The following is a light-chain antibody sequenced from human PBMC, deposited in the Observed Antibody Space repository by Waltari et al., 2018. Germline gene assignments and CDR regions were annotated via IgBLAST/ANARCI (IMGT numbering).Light chain of an antibody. CDR1: IRDVGHYNL. J-gene: IGLJ2*01. CDR2: EDN. V-gene: IGLV2-23*02. Sequence: QSALPQPASVSGSPGQSITISCTGTIRDVGHYNLVSWYQQHPGKAPKLIIYEDNKRPSGVSDRLSGSKSGNTASLTISGLQAEDEADYYCCTYVGRTTFHVTFGGGTKLTVL. CDR3: CTYVGRTTFHVT.